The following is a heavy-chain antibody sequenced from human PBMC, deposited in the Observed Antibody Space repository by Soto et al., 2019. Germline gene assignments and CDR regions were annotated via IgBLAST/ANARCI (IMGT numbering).Heavy chain of an antibody. Sequence: PAGSLRLSRVFSGFTFSTYAMGWVRQVPGMGLEWVAVVSIGGSTHYADSVRGRFTISRDNSKNTLSLQMNSLTAEDTAVYFCAKRRGAGGHFDYWGQGALVTVSS. D-gene: IGHD2-15*01. CDR1: GFTFSTYA. V-gene: IGHV3-23*01. CDR2: VSIGGST. J-gene: IGHJ4*02. CDR3: AKRRGAGGHFDY.